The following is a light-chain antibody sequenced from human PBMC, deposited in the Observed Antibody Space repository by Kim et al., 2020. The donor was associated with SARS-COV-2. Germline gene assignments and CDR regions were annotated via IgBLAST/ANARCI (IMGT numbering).Light chain of an antibody. V-gene: IGLV3-19*01. J-gene: IGLJ2*01. CDR3: NSRDSSGDHVV. CDR2: GKN. CDR1: SLRSYY. Sequence: ALGQTVRITCQGDSLRSYYASWYQQKPGQAPVLVIYGKNNRPSGIPDRFSGSSSGNTASLTITGAQAEDEADYYCNSRDSSGDHVVFGGGTQLTVL.